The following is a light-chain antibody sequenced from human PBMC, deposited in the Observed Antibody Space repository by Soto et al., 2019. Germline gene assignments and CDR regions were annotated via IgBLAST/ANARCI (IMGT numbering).Light chain of an antibody. V-gene: IGLV2-14*01. J-gene: IGLJ1*01. CDR2: EAS. CDR3: SSYSSSHSLV. CDR1: SSDVGGSYY. Sequence: QSMLTQPASVSGSPGQSITISCTGTSSDVGGSYYVSWFQHHPGKAPKLIIWEASNRPSGVSNRFSGSKSDNTAYLTISGLQAEDEADYYCSSYSSSHSLVFGTGTKVTVL.